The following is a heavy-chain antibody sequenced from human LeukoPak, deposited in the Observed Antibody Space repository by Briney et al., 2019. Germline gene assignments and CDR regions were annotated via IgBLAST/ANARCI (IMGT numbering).Heavy chain of an antibody. Sequence: SETLSLTCIVSGGPISSSSSYWGWIRQPPGKGLEWIGSIYYSGNTYYNASLKSQVSISIDTSKNQFSLRLTSVTAADTAVYYCARQTGSGLFILPGGQGTLVTVSS. CDR1: GGPISSSSSY. CDR2: IYYSGNT. D-gene: IGHD3/OR15-3a*01. V-gene: IGHV4-39*01. CDR3: ARQTGSGLFILP. J-gene: IGHJ4*02.